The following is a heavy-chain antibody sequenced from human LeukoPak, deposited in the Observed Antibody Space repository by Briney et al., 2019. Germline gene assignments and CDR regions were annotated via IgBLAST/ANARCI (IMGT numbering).Heavy chain of an antibody. J-gene: IGHJ5*02. V-gene: IGHV4-59*01. CDR3: ARTVVAATYNWFDP. CDR1: GGSISSYY. CDR2: IYYSGST. D-gene: IGHD2-15*01. Sequence: SETLSLTCIVSGGSISSYYWSWIRQPPGKGLEWIGYIYYSGSTNYNPSLKSRVTISVDTSKNQFSLKLSSVTAADTAVYYCARTVVAATYNWFDPWSQGTLVTVSS.